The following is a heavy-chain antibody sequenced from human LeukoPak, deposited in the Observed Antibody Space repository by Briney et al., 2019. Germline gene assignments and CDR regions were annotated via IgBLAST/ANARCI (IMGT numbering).Heavy chain of an antibody. J-gene: IGHJ4*02. CDR3: ARGNWNYVLFSDY. V-gene: IGHV3-21*01. CDR2: ISGSSSYI. D-gene: IGHD1-7*01. CDR1: GFTFSSYS. Sequence: GGSLRLSCAASGFTFSSYSMNWARQAPGKGLEWVSSISGSSSYIYYADSVKGRFTISRDNAKNSLYLQMNSLRAEDTAVYYCARGNWNYVLFSDYWGQGTLVTVSS.